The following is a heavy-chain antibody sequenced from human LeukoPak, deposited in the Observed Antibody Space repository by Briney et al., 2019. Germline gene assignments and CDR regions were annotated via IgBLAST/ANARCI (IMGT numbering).Heavy chain of an antibody. V-gene: IGHV1-24*01. J-gene: IGHJ4*02. CDR3: ATAPRVVVTAEVTQDY. D-gene: IGHD2-21*02. CDR2: FDPEDGET. CDR1: GYTLTELS. Sequence: ASVKVSCKVSGYTLTELSMHWVRQAPGKGLEWMGGFDPEDGETIYAQKFQGRVTMTEDTSTDTAHMELGSLRSEDTAVYYCATAPRVVVTAEVTQDYWGQGTLVTVSS.